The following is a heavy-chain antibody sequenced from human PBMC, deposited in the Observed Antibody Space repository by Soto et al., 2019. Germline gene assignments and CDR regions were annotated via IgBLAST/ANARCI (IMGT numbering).Heavy chain of an antibody. CDR1: GESISSYY. V-gene: IGHV4-4*07. Sequence: PSETLSLTCTVSGESISSYYWSWIRQPAGKGLEWIGRIYISGSTDYNPSLKSRVSMSVDRSKNQFSLRLTSVPAADTAVYYCVRDCSAGGCYSDYGMDFWGQGTTGTVSS. CDR3: VRDCSAGGCYSDYGMDF. D-gene: IGHD2-15*01. CDR2: IYISGST. J-gene: IGHJ6*02.